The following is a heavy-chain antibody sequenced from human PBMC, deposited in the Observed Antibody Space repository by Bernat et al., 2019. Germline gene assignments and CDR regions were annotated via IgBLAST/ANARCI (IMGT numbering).Heavy chain of an antibody. CDR3: ARPSVAEELDS. Sequence: EVQLVESGGGLVKPGGSLRLSCAASGFTFSIYSMNWVRQAPGKGLEWVSSISSVTSYIYYADSVKGRFTISRDNAKNSLYLQMSSLRAEDTAVYYCARPSVAEELDSWGQGTLVTVSS. CDR2: ISSVTSYI. CDR1: GFTFSIYS. D-gene: IGHD6-19*01. V-gene: IGHV3-21*01. J-gene: IGHJ5*01.